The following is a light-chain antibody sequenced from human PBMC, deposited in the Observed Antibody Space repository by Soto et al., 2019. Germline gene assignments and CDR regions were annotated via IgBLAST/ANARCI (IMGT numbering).Light chain of an antibody. V-gene: IGLV2-18*02. CDR1: SSDVGAYDR. CDR2: DVS. J-gene: IGLJ2*01. Sequence: QSALTQPPSVSGSPGQSVTISCTGTSSDVGAYDRVSWYQQPPGTAPRVIIYDVSNRPSGVPDRFSGSKSGNTASLTISGLLPEDEAEYYCSSFTTWTTLVFGGGTKLTVL. CDR3: SSFTTWTTLV.